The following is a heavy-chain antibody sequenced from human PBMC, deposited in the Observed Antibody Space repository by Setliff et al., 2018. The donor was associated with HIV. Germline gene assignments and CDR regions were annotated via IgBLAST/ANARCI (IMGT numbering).Heavy chain of an antibody. V-gene: IGHV1-3*04. D-gene: IGHD2-2*01. CDR2: IDTDNGYR. J-gene: IGHJ4*02. Sequence: ASVKVSCKASGYTFSEYAIHWVRQAPGQRLEWMGRIDTDNGYRRYSPKLQGRVTITKDTSANTAYMELRGLRSEDTAAYYCARWCAAAGCYPAIYHFDSWGQGTWVTVSS. CDR1: GYTFSEYA. CDR3: ARWCAAAGCYPAIYHFDS.